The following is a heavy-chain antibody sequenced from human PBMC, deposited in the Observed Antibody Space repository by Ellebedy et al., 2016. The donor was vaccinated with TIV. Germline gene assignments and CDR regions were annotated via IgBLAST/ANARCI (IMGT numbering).Heavy chain of an antibody. CDR3: AREGVSIFGILLSPGSLDV. CDR2: ISYSGVS. J-gene: IGHJ6*02. CDR1: GGSISSYY. Sequence: MPSETLSLTCTVSGGSISSYYWSWIRQPPGKGLEWNGSISYSGVSNYHPSLGSRVTLSLDTSTNQFSLRLTSVTATDSAIYYCAREGVSIFGILLSPGSLDVWGQGTTVTVSS. V-gene: IGHV4-59*12. D-gene: IGHD3-3*01.